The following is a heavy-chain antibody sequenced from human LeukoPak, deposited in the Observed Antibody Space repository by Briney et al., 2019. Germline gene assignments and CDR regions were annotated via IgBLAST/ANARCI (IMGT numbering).Heavy chain of an antibody. CDR1: GYSFTRYW. CDR3: ARHGDTAIPDDYGMDV. V-gene: IGHV5-51*01. Sequence: GESLKISCKGSGYSFTRYWIGWVRQMPGKGLEWMGIIYPGDSDTRYSPSFQGQVTISADKSISTAYLQWSSLKASDTAMYYCARHGDTAIPDDYGMDVWGKGTTVTVSS. CDR2: IYPGDSDT. J-gene: IGHJ6*04. D-gene: IGHD5-18*01.